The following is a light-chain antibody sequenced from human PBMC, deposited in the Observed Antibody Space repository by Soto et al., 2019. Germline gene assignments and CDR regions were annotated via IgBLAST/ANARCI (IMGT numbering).Light chain of an antibody. CDR3: QEYCSSPST. CDR1: QSVSSSY. J-gene: IGKJ3*01. V-gene: IGKV3-20*01. Sequence: ESGLTQSPGTLSMPPGERATLSCRASQSVSSSYSAWYQHKPGQAPRLLIYGASRRSTGIPDRFSGSGSGTGFTLAIRRPEPEYGAVYYCQEYCSSPSTFGPGTKVDSK. CDR2: GAS.